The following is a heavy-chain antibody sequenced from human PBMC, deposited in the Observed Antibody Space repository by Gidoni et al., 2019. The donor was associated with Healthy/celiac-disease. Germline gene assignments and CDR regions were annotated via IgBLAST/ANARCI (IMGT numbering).Heavy chain of an antibody. Sequence: EVQLVESGGGLVKPGGSLRLSCAASGFTFSSYSMNWVRQAPGKGLEWVSSISSSSSYIYYADSVKGRFTISRDNAKNSLYLQMNSLRAEDTAVYYCARELLWFGELSQKCFDYWGQGTLVTVSS. CDR2: ISSSSSYI. CDR1: GFTFSSYS. CDR3: ARELLWFGELSQKCFDY. V-gene: IGHV3-21*01. J-gene: IGHJ4*02. D-gene: IGHD3-10*01.